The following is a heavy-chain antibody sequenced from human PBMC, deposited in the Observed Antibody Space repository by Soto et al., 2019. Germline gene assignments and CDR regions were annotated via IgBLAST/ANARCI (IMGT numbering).Heavy chain of an antibody. CDR1: GGSISSGGYY. Sequence: SETLSLTCTVSGGSISSGGYYWSWIRQHPGKGLEWIGYIYYSGSTYYNPSLKSRVTISVDTSKNQFSLKLSSVTAADTAVYYCARDSTVARLQKYYYYYYGMDVWGQGTTVTVSS. CDR2: IYYSGST. D-gene: IGHD2-15*01. J-gene: IGHJ6*02. V-gene: IGHV4-31*03. CDR3: ARDSTVARLQKYYYYYYGMDV.